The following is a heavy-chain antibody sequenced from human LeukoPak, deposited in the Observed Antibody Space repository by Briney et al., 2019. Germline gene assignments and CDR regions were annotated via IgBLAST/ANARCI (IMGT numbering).Heavy chain of an antibody. Sequence: GGSLRLSCATSGFTFSSYAMSWVRQAPGKGLEWVLAISSSGGNTHYADSVKGRFTISRDNSKNTLYLQMNSLRGDDTAVYYCVKYPGSGSHFDYWGQGTLVTVSS. CDR3: VKYPGSGSHFDY. J-gene: IGHJ4*02. CDR2: ISSSGGNT. V-gene: IGHV3-23*01. D-gene: IGHD3-10*01. CDR1: GFTFSSYA.